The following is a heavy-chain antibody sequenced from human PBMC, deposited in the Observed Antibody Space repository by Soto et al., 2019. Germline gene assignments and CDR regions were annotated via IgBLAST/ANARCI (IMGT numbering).Heavy chain of an antibody. D-gene: IGHD6-13*01. Sequence: SGPTLVNPTQTLTLTCTFSGFSLSTRVMRVSCTPQPPGKALEWLARIDWDDDKFYSASLKTVLTISKDTSKKQLVLTMTNMDHVDTQTSSCPPEPSTAAAADYYYYGMHVRHKGST. CDR3: PPEPSTAAAADYYYYGMHV. CDR1: GFSLSTRVMR. J-gene: IGHJ6*04. CDR2: IDWDDDK. V-gene: IGHV2-70*03.